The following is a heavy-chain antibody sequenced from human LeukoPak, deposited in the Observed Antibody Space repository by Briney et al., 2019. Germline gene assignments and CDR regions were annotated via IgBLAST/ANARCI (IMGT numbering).Heavy chain of an antibody. D-gene: IGHD4-17*01. CDR3: ARFTVTYFDY. CDR2: IYYSGST. Sequence: YPSETLSLTCTVSGGSISSYYWSWIRQPPGKGLEWIGYIYYSGSTNYNPSLKSRVTISVDTSKNQFSLKLSSVTAADTAVYYCARFTVTYFDYWGQGTLVTVSS. CDR1: GGSISSYY. J-gene: IGHJ4*02. V-gene: IGHV4-59*01.